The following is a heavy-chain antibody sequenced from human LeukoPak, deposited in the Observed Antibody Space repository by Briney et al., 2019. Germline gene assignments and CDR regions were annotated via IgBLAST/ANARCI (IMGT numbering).Heavy chain of an antibody. V-gene: IGHV3-74*01. J-gene: IGHJ4*02. D-gene: IGHD3-16*01. CDR2: INSDGSST. Sequence: PGGSLRLSCGASGFIFSNYWMHWVRQVPGKGLVWVSRINSDGSSTSYADSVKGRFTISRDNAKNTLYLQMNSLRAEDTAVYYCEAGGNGDFDYWGQGTLVTVSS. CDR3: EAGGNGDFDY. CDR1: GFIFSNYW.